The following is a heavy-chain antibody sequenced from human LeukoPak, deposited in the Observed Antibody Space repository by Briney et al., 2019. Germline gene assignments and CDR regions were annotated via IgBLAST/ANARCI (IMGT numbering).Heavy chain of an antibody. CDR1: GGSFSGYY. J-gene: IGHJ5*02. V-gene: IGHV4-34*01. CDR3: ARGRDHYYGSGSYHNFGWFDP. D-gene: IGHD3-10*01. CDR2: INHSGST. Sequence: PSETLSLTCAVYGGSFSGYYWSWIRQPPGKRLEWIGEINHSGSTNYNPSLKSRVTISVDTSKNQFSLKLSSVTAADTAVYYCARGRDHYYGSGSYHNFGWFDPWGQGTLVTVSS.